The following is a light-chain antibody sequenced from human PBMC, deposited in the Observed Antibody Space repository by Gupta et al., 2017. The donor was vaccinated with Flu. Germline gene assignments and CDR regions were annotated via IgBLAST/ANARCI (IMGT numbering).Light chain of an antibody. J-gene: IGLJ1*01. CDR2: EVT. CDR3: SSYSSSSTYV. V-gene: IGLV2-14*01. Sequence: QSALTHPASVSGSPGQSITISCTGTSSDVGTYNYVSWYQHHPGKAPKLMIYEVTYRPSGVSNRFSGSKAGNTASLTISGLKAEDESDYYCSSYSSSSTYVFGTGTKVTVL. CDR1: SSDVGTYNY.